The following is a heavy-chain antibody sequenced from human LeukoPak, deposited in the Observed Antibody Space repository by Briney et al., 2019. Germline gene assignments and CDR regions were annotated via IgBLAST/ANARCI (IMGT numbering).Heavy chain of an antibody. D-gene: IGHD3-16*02. CDR3: ARDIKGSVWGSYRYPDY. CDR2: INSDGSST. V-gene: IGHV3-20*04. Sequence: GGSLRLSCAASGFTFDDYGMSWVRQAPGKGLVWVSRINSDGSSTTYADSVKGRFTISRDNAKNSLYLQMNSLRAEDTAVYYCARDIKGSVWGSYRYPDYWGQGTLVTVSS. J-gene: IGHJ4*02. CDR1: GFTFDDYG.